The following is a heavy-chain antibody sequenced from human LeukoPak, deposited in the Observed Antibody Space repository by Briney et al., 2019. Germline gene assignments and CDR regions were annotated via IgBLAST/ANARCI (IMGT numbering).Heavy chain of an antibody. CDR1: GGSISSGTYY. Sequence: SETLSLTCSVSGGSISSGTYYWGWIRQPPGKGLEWIGEIKHSGSTNYNPSLKSRVTISVDTSKNQFSLKLSSATAADTAVYYCARARVVAAPYGMDVWGQGTTVTVSS. J-gene: IGHJ6*02. CDR2: IKHSGST. D-gene: IGHD2-15*01. V-gene: IGHV4-39*07. CDR3: ARARVVAAPYGMDV.